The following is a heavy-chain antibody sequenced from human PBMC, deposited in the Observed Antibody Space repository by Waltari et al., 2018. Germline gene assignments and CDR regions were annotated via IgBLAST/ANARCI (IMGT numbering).Heavy chain of an antibody. CDR3: ARHDLYSSRKFDP. D-gene: IGHD6-13*01. CDR2: IYYSGST. V-gene: IGHV4-39*01. CDR1: GGSIRSDSYY. J-gene: IGHJ5*02. Sequence: QLQLQESGPGLVKPSATLSLTRTFSGGSIRSDSYYWAWIRQAPGKGLDWIGSIYYSGSTYYNPSLKSRVTISVDTSKNQFSLKLSSVTAADTALYFCARHDLYSSRKFDPWGQGTLVTVSS.